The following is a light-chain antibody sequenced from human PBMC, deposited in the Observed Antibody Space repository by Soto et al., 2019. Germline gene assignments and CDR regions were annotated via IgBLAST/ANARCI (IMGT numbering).Light chain of an antibody. Sequence: QSALTQPPSASGSPGQSVTFSCTGTSSDVGRYDYVSWYQQHPGKAPKVMIYEVVKRPSGVSDRFSGSKSGNTASLTVSGLQAEDEADYYCSSYAGSNNWGVFGGGTQLTVL. CDR3: SSYAGSNNWGV. CDR2: EVV. V-gene: IGLV2-8*01. J-gene: IGLJ2*01. CDR1: SSDVGRYDY.